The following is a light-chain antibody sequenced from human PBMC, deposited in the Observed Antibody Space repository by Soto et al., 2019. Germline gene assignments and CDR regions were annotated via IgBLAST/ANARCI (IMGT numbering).Light chain of an antibody. CDR3: QQSDSTPYT. CDR1: QTISTY. J-gene: IGKJ2*01. Sequence: DIQMTQSPSSLSASVGYRVTITCRASQTISTYLNSYQQKPGKAPRLLIYDASSLLSGVPSRFSGSGSGTDFTLTIASLQPEDFSTYYCQQSDSTPYTFGQGTKVDIK. V-gene: IGKV1-39*01. CDR2: DAS.